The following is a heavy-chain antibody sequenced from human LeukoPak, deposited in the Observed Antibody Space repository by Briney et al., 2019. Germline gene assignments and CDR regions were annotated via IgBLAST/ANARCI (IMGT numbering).Heavy chain of an antibody. CDR1: GGSFSGYY. D-gene: IGHD4-17*01. V-gene: IGHV4-34*01. J-gene: IGHJ4*02. CDR3: ARGLSTVTKRLYYFDY. CDR2: INHSGST. Sequence: SETLSLTCAVYGGSFSGYYWSWIRQPPGKGLEWIGEINHSGSTNYNPSLMSRVTISVDTSKNQFSLKLSSVTAADTAVYYCARGLSTVTKRLYYFDYWGQGTLVTVSS.